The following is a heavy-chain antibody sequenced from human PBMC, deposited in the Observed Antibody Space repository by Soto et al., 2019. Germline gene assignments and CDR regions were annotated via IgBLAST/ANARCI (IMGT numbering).Heavy chain of an antibody. CDR1: GFTFSGSA. CDR3: TRLPTRYPYYMDV. J-gene: IGHJ6*03. Sequence: HPGGSLRLSCAASGFTFSGSAMHWVRQASGKGLEWVGRIRSKANSYATAYAASVKGRFTISRDDSKNTAYLQMNSLKTEDTAVYYCTRLPTRYPYYMDVWGKGTTVTVSS. D-gene: IGHD3-9*01. CDR2: IRSKANSYAT. V-gene: IGHV3-73*01.